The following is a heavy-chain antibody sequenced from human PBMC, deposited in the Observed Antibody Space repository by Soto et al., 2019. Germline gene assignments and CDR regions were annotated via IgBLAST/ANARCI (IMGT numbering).Heavy chain of an antibody. D-gene: IGHD5-18*01. V-gene: IGHV4-31*03. CDR2: ISHSGST. CDR1: GGSISSSAYY. J-gene: IGHJ4*02. Sequence: QVQLQESGPGLVKPSQTLSLTCTVSGGSISSSAYYWSWIRQHPGKGLERIGYISHSGSTYYNPSLTSRVIISVDTSKNQFSLSLTSVTAADAAVYYCAREYTYGSNFFDCWGQGALVTVSS. CDR3: AREYTYGSNFFDC.